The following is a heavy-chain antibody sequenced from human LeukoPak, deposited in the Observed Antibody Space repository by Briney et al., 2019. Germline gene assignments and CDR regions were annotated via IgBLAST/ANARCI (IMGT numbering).Heavy chain of an antibody. CDR3: ARGLAAAGTSYFDY. CDR2: IYYSGTT. D-gene: IGHD6-13*01. V-gene: IGHV4-59*01. Sequence: SETLSLTCTVSGDSISSYYWSWIRQPPGKGLEWIGYIYYSGTTNYNPSLKSRVTISIDTSKNQFSLKLSSVTAADTAVYYCARGLAAAGTSYFDYWGQGTLVTVSS. J-gene: IGHJ4*02. CDR1: GDSISSYY.